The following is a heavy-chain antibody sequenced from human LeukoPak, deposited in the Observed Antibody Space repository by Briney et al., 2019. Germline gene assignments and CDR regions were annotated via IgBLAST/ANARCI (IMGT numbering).Heavy chain of an antibody. J-gene: IGHJ4*02. CDR2: IKQDGSVK. CDR3: AKNFGNQQFDS. D-gene: IGHD3-3*01. V-gene: IGHV3-7*01. Sequence: PGGSLRLSCAASGFAFSSSWMDWVRQAPGKGLEWVANIKQDGSVKNYVDSVKGRFTTSRDNAKSSLYLQMNSLRAEDTAVYYCAKNFGNQQFDSWGQGTLVTVSS. CDR1: GFAFSSSW.